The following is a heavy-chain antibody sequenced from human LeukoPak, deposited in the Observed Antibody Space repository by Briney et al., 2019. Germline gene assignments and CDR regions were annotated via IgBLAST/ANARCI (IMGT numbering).Heavy chain of an antibody. D-gene: IGHD5-18*01. V-gene: IGHV4-34*01. CDR3: ARGRDTAMVEH. CDR2: INHSGST. J-gene: IGHJ1*01. Sequence: SETLSLTCAVYGGSFSGYYWSWIRQPPGKGLAWIGEINHSGSTNYNPSLKSRVTISVDTSKNQFSLKLSSVTAADTAVYYCARGRDTAMVEHWGQGTLVTVSS. CDR1: GGSFSGYY.